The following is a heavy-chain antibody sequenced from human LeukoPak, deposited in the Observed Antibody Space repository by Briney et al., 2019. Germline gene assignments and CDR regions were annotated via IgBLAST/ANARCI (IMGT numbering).Heavy chain of an antibody. CDR1: GYSISSGYY. CDR2: INHSGST. D-gene: IGHD2-21*02. J-gene: IGHJ4*02. V-gene: IGHV4-38-2*02. CDR3: ARGLAFYEVVTAIFNY. Sequence: SETLSLTCTVSGYSISSGYYWGWIRQPPGKGLEWIGEINHSGSTNYNPSLKSRVTISVDTSKNQFSLKLSSVTAADTAVYYCARGLAFYEVVTAIFNYWGQGTLVTVSS.